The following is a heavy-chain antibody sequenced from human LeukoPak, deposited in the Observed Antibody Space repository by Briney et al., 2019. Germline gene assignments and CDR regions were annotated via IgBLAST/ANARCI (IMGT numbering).Heavy chain of an antibody. V-gene: IGHV3-30*18. CDR2: ISYDGSDK. D-gene: IGHD6-19*01. CDR1: GFSFNNHG. CDR3: AKDQGAGPFDY. J-gene: IGHJ4*02. Sequence: GGSLRLSCAASGFSFNNHGMHWVRQAPGKGLEWVALISYDGSDKYYADSVKGRFTISRDNSKDTLYLQLDSLRAEDTALYYCAKDQGAGPFDYWGQGTPVTVSS.